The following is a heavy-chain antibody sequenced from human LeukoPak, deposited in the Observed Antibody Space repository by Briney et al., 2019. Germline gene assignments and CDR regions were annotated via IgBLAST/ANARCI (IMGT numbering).Heavy chain of an antibody. CDR3: ARDVGGGDTFDY. D-gene: IGHD2-21*02. CDR2: ISYDGSDK. V-gene: IGHV3-30*04. Sequence: PGGSLRLSCVASGFTFSLYTMHWLRQAPGKGLEGVAVISYDGSDKYYADSVKGRFTISRDNYKSTLFLQMNSLRAEDTAVYFCARDVGGGDTFDYWGQGTPVTVSS. J-gene: IGHJ4*02. CDR1: GFTFSLYT.